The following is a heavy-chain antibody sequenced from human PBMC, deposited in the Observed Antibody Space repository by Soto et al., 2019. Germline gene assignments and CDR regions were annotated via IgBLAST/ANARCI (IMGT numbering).Heavy chain of an antibody. CDR2: INHSGST. D-gene: IGHD1-26*01. CDR1: GGSFGGYY. V-gene: IGHV4-34*01. J-gene: IGHJ6*02. CDR3: ARGWSGSYLSAYYYYGMDV. Sequence: PSETLSLTCAVYGGSFGGYYWSWVGQRPGKGLEWIGEINHSGSTNYNPSLKSRVTISVDTSKNQFSLKLSSVTAADTAVYYCARGWSGSYLSAYYYYGMDVWGQGTTVTVSS.